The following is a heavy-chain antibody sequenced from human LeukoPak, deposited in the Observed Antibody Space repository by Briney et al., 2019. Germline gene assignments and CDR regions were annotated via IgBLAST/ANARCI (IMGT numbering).Heavy chain of an antibody. CDR1: GGSFSDYY. D-gene: IGHD4-17*01. V-gene: IGHV3-11*01. J-gene: IGHJ4*02. Sequence: LSLTCAVYGGSFSDYYMSWIRQAPGKGLEWVSYISSSGSTIYYADSVKGRFTTSRDNAKNSLYLQMNSLRAEDTAVYYCARVSGDYGDYWGQGTLVTVSS. CDR3: ARVSGDYGDY. CDR2: ISSSGSTI.